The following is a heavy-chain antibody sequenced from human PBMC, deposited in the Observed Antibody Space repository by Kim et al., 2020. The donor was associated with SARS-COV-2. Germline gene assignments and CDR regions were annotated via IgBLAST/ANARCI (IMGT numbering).Heavy chain of an antibody. V-gene: IGHV4-34*01. CDR2: INHSGST. Sequence: SETLSLTCAVYGGSFSGYYWSWIRQPPGKGLEWIGEINHSGSTNYNPSLKSRVTISVDTSKNQFSLKLSSVTAADTAVYYCARGRLIGTREPRYSGYPGWYFDPWGQGTLVTVSS. CDR3: ARGRLIGTREPRYSGYPGWYFDP. J-gene: IGHJ5*02. CDR1: GGSFSGYY. D-gene: IGHD5-12*01.